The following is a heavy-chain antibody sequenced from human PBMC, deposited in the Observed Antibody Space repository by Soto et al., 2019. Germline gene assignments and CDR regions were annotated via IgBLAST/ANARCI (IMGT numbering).Heavy chain of an antibody. CDR2: IYHSGST. CDR3: ARSTLLMAARWFDP. J-gene: IGHJ5*02. CDR1: GGSISSSNW. D-gene: IGHD6-6*01. Sequence: PSETLSLTCAVSGGSISSSNWWSWVRQPPGKGLEWIGEIYHSGSTNYNPSLKSRVTISVDKSKNQFSLKLSSVTAADTAVYYYARSTLLMAARWFDPWGKETLVTLSS. V-gene: IGHV4-4*02.